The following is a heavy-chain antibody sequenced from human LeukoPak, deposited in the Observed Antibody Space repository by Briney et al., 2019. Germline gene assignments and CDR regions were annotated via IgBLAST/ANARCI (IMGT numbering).Heavy chain of an antibody. CDR1: GGSIRGSSYY. V-gene: IGHV4-39*07. D-gene: IGHD1-7*01. CDR3: TREIGGTTVHY. CDR2: VYSSGRT. Sequence: PSETLSLTCTVSGGSIRGSSYYWGWIRQPPGKGLEWIGSVYSSGRTYYNPSLTSRVTVSADTSKNQFSLKLSSVTAADTAVYYCTREIGGTTVHYWGHGMLVTVSS. J-gene: IGHJ4*01.